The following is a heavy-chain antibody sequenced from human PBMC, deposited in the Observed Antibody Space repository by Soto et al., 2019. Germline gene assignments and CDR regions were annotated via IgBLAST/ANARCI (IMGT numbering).Heavy chain of an antibody. CDR2: MNPNSGNT. V-gene: IGHV1-8*01. D-gene: IGHD1-26*01. CDR1: GYTFTSYD. CDR3: ASRGGTSYSYSMDV. J-gene: IGHJ6*02. Sequence: ASVKVSCKASGYTFTSYDINWVRQATGQGFEWMGWMNPNSGNTGYAQKFQGRVTMTRDTSTSTVYMELSSLRSEDTAVYYCASRGGTSYSYSMDVWGQGTTVTVSS.